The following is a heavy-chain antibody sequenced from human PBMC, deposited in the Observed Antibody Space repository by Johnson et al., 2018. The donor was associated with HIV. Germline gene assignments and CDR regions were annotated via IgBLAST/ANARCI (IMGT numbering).Heavy chain of an antibody. D-gene: IGHD3-3*01. CDR3: ARVITIFRVAPRYAFDI. V-gene: IGHV3-11*04. CDR2: ISSSGASI. Sequence: QVQLVESGGGLVQPGGSLRLSCAASGFSFSDYYMTWIRQAPGKGLEWVSYISSSGASIYYADSVKGRFTISRDNAKNSLYLQMNSLRAEDTAVYYCARVITIFRVAPRYAFDIWGQGTMVTVSS. CDR1: GFSFSDYY. J-gene: IGHJ3*02.